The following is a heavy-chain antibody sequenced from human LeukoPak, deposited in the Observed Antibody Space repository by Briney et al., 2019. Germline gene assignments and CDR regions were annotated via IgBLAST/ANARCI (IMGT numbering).Heavy chain of an antibody. CDR3: ARVPHYYFGYGYFDT. CDR1: GGSFSGYY. D-gene: IGHD3/OR15-3a*01. CDR2: IDQSGTT. V-gene: IGHV4-34*01. Sequence: SETLSLTCVVNGGSFSGYYWSWIRQPPGKGLEWIGKIDQSGTTNYNPSLKSRVAISIDTSKKQFSLTLTSMTAADTAVYYCARVPHYYFGYGYFDTWGQGTRVTVSS. J-gene: IGHJ4*02.